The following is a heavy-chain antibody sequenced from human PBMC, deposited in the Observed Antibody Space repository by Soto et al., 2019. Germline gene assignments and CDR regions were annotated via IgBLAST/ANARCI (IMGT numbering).Heavy chain of an antibody. J-gene: IGHJ4*02. V-gene: IGHV1-18*04. CDR2: ISPYNGNT. CDR1: GYSFTSYG. Sequence: QVQLVQSGGEVMQPGASVKVSCKASGYSFTSYGISWVRQAPGQGLEWMGWISPYNGNTKYAQNFQGRVTMTTDTSTYTAYMEVRSLRSDDPAVYYCAGDFGSDLSAPGAVFDYWGQGTLVTVSS. D-gene: IGHD2-21*02. CDR3: AGDFGSDLSAPGAVFDY.